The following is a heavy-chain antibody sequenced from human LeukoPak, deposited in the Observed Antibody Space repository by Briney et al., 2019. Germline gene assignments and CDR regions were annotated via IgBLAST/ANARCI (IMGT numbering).Heavy chain of an antibody. CDR2: INPNSGGT. J-gene: IGHJ4*02. V-gene: IGHV1-2*02. CDR1: GYTFTVYY. CDR3: ARDTAYYFDY. D-gene: IGHD5-18*01. Sequence: GASVKVSFKASGYTFTVYYMHWVRQAPGQGLEWMGWINPNSGGTNYAQKFQGRVTMTRDTAISTAYMELSRLRSDDTAVYYCARDTAYYFDYWGQGTLVTVSS.